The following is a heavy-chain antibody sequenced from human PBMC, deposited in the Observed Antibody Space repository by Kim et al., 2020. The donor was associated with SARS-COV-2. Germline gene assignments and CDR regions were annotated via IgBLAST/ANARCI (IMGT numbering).Heavy chain of an antibody. V-gene: IGHV3-23*01. D-gene: IGHD3-22*01. Sequence: GGSLRLSCAASGFTFSSYAMSWVRQAPGKGLEWVSAISGSGGSTYYADSVKGRFTISRDNSKNTLYLQMNSLRAEDTAVYYCAKEGHYYDSSGYYYVSPFDYWGQGTLVTVSS. CDR3: AKEGHYYDSSGYYYVSPFDY. J-gene: IGHJ4*02. CDR1: GFTFSSYA. CDR2: ISGSGGST.